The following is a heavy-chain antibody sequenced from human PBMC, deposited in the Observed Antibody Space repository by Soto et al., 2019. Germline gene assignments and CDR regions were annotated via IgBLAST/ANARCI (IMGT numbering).Heavy chain of an antibody. CDR3: ARRYGSAFDI. CDR1: GGSISSSSYY. Sequence: SETLSLTCTVSGGSISSSSYYRGWIRQPPGKGLEWIGTIYYSGSTNYNPSLKSRVTISVDTSKNQFSLKLSSVTAADTAVYYCARRYGSAFDIWGQGTMVTVSS. CDR2: IYYSGST. J-gene: IGHJ3*02. V-gene: IGHV4-39*07. D-gene: IGHD3-10*01.